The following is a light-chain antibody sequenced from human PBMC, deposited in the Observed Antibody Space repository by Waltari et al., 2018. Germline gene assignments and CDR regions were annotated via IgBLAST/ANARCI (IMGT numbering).Light chain of an antibody. V-gene: IGKV3-15*01. Sequence: EIVMTQSPATLSVSPGEGATLSCRASQSVSSNLAWYQQQPGQAPRLLFYVASTRATGTPTRFSGSGSGTEFTLTISSLQSEDFAVYYCQQYNNWPPLTFGGGTKVEIK. CDR3: QQYNNWPPLT. CDR1: QSVSSN. CDR2: VAS. J-gene: IGKJ4*01.